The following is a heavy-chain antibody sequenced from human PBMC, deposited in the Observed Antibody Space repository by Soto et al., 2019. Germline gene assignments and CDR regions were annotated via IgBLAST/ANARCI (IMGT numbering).Heavy chain of an antibody. J-gene: IGHJ3*02. CDR3: ARSYDYGDAFEI. V-gene: IGHV3-74*01. Sequence: GGSLRLSCAASGFTFSSYWMHWVRQAPGKGLVWVSRINSDGSSTSYADSVKGRFTISRDNAKNTLYLQMNSLRAEDTAVYYCARSYDYGDAFEIWGQGTMVTVSS. CDR2: INSDGSST. D-gene: IGHD4-17*01. CDR1: GFTFSSYW.